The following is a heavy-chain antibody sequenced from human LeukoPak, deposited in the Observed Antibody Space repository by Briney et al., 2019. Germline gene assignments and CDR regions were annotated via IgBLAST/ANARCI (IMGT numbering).Heavy chain of an antibody. V-gene: IGHV3-9*01. J-gene: IGHJ6*02. CDR3: ARGYGDKASNLYYYYGMDV. Sequence: SLRLSCAASGFTFDDYAMHWVRQAPGKGLEWVSGISWNSGSIGYADSVKGRFTISRDNAKNSLYLQMNSLRAEDTAVYYCARGYGDKASNLYYYYGMDVWGQGTTVTVSS. D-gene: IGHD4-17*01. CDR2: ISWNSGSI. CDR1: GFTFDDYA.